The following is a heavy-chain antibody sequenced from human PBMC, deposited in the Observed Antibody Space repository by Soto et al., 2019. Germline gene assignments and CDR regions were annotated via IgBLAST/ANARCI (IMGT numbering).Heavy chain of an antibody. V-gene: IGHV4-30-4*01. Sequence: SETLSLTCTVSGGSINSGDYYWTWVRQPPGKGLEWIGNIFHSGSTYYTPSLQSRVTISLDTSKNHFSLKLSSVTPADTAAYYCARDRYYGSGTYYNFYSGMDVWGQGTTVTVSS. CDR2: IFHSGST. CDR3: ARDRYYGSGTYYNFYSGMDV. CDR1: GGSINSGDYY. D-gene: IGHD3-10*01. J-gene: IGHJ6*02.